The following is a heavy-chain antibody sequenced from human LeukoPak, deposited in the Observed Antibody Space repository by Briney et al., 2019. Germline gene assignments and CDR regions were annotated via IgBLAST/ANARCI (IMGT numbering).Heavy chain of an antibody. D-gene: IGHD3-9*01. CDR3: ARETYYDILPGYIGAFDI. V-gene: IGHV3-30-3*01. CDR1: GFTFSSYA. CDR2: ISYDGSNK. J-gene: IGHJ3*02. Sequence: GGSLRLSCAASGFTFSSYAMHWVRQAPGKGLEWVAVISYDGSNKYYADSVKGRFTISRDNSKNTLYLQMNSLRAEDTAVYYCARETYYDILPGYIGAFDIWGQGTMVTVSS.